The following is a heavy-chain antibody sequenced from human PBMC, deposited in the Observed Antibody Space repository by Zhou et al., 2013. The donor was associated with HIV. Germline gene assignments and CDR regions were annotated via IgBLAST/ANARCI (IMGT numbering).Heavy chain of an antibody. D-gene: IGHD1-26*01. Sequence: QVQLVQSGAEVRKPGSSVRVSCRVSGDTFRSSYGFTWMRQAPGQGLEWMGRIIPFFGLPNYAQKFQGRVTITADKSTNTAYLELGGLRSEDTALYYCGRGPYYSNTPGGPLDIWGQGTWVTISS. CDR2: IIPFFGLP. J-gene: IGHJ3*02. V-gene: IGHV1-69*04. CDR1: GDTFRSSYG. CDR3: GRGPYYSNTPGGPLDI.